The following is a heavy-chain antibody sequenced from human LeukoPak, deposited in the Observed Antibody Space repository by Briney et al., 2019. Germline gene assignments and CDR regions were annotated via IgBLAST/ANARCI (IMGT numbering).Heavy chain of an antibody. D-gene: IGHD6-13*01. Sequence: GGSLRLSCAASGFTFSTSAMSWVRQAPGKGLEWVSTISSYGGTTYYADSVKGRFTISRDTSKNTLYLQMMSLRAEDTAVYFCAKMYSSSRYFFDHWGQGALVTVSS. CDR3: AKMYSSSRYFFDH. V-gene: IGHV3-23*01. J-gene: IGHJ4*02. CDR1: GFTFSTSA. CDR2: ISSYGGTT.